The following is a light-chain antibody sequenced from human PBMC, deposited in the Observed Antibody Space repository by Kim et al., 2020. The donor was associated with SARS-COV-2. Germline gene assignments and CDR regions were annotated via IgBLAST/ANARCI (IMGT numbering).Light chain of an antibody. CDR2: DVS. V-gene: IGLV2-11*01. Sequence: QSALTQPRSVSGSPGQSVTISCTGTSSDVGGYNSVSWYQQHPGKAPNLMIYDVSRRPSGVPDRFSGSKSGNTASLTISGLQAEDEADYYCCSYAGSYTWVFGGGTQLTVL. CDR1: SSDVGGYNS. J-gene: IGLJ3*02. CDR3: CSYAGSYTWV.